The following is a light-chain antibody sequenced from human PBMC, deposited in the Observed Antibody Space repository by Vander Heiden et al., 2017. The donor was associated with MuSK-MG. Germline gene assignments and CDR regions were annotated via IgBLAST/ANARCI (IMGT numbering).Light chain of an antibody. CDR3: HQDDSSLPT. J-gene: IGKJ1*01. CDR2: RAS. Sequence: IVMTQSPDSLAVSLGERATINCRSSQNLLRVSDNKNHLAWFKQKAGQPPELLIYRASTRRSGVPDRVSGSGSGTDFTLTIANFQAEDVAVYYCHQDDSSLPTFGQGTKVXIK. V-gene: IGKV4-1*01. CDR1: QNLLRVSDNKNH.